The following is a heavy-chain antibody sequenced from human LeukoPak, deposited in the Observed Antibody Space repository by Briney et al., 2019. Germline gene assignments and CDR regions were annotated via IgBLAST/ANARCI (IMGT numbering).Heavy chain of an antibody. CDR3: ARQVSYGPGIFIY. Sequence: SETLSLTCAVYGGSFSGYYWSWIRQPPGKGLEWIGEINHSGSTNYNPSLKSRVTISVDTSKNQFSLKLSSVTAADTAVYYCARQVSYGPGIFIYWGQGTLVTVSS. CDR1: GGSFSGYY. CDR2: INHSGST. V-gene: IGHV4-34*01. D-gene: IGHD3-10*01. J-gene: IGHJ4*02.